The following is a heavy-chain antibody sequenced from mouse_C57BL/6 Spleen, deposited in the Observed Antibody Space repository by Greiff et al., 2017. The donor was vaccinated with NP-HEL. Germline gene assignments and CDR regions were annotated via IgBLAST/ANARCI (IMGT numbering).Heavy chain of an antibody. D-gene: IGHD2-2*01. CDR2: ISYSGST. V-gene: IGHV3-8*01. CDR3: ARYPSYGYDGRPYYFDY. J-gene: IGHJ2*01. Sequence: EVQLQESGPGLAKPSQTLSLTCSVTGYSITSDYWNWIRKFPGNKLEYMGYISYSGSTYYNPSLKSRISITRDTSKNQYYLQLNSVTTEDTATYYCARYPSYGYDGRPYYFDYWGQGTTLTVSS. CDR1: GYSITSDY.